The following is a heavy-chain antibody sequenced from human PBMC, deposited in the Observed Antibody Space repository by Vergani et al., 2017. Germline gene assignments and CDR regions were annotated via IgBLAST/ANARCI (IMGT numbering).Heavy chain of an antibody. J-gene: IGHJ6*03. CDR2: ISSSSSYI. CDR3: ARGIPYYDCWSGYYNDYYYYYMDG. D-gene: IGHD3-3*01. V-gene: IGHV3-21*01. CDR1: GFTFSSYS. Sequence: EVQLVESGGGLVKPGGSLRLSCAASGFTFSSYSMHWVRQAPGKGLEWVSSISSSSSYIYYADSVKGRFTISRDNAKNSLYLQMNSLRAEDTAVYYCARGIPYYDCWSGYYNDYYYYYMDGWGKGTTFTVSS.